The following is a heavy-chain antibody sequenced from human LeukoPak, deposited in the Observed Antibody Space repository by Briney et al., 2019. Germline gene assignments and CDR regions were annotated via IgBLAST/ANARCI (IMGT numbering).Heavy chain of an antibody. CDR2: INWNGGST. CDR3: ARDRRYCSSTSCRSRAFDI. CDR1: GFTFDDYG. V-gene: IGHV3-20*01. Sequence: GGSLRLSCAASGFTFDDYGMSWVRQAPGKGLEWVSGINWNGGSTGYADSVKGRFTISRDNAKNSLYLQMNSLRAEDTALYHCARDRRYCSSTSCRSRAFDIWGQGTMVTVSS. J-gene: IGHJ3*02. D-gene: IGHD2-2*01.